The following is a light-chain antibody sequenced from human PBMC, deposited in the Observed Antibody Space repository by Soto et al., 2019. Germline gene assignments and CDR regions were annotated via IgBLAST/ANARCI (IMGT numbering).Light chain of an antibody. CDR3: QQYNDLPT. Sequence: DIQMTQSPSTLSASVGDRVTIACRASQNIGDWLAWYQQKPGKAPNLLIYKASTLESGVPSRFSGSGSGTEFTLAISSLQPEDFATYYCQQYNDLPTFGGGTKV. J-gene: IGKJ4*01. CDR2: KAS. CDR1: QNIGDW. V-gene: IGKV1-5*03.